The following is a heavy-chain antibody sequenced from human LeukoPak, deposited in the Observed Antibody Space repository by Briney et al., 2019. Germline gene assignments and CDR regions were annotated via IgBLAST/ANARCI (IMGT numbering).Heavy chain of an antibody. CDR3: ARXXXFRXXXGGXYYERPSHGFDI. D-gene: IGHD2-21*02. V-gene: IGHV1-8*01. CDR1: GYTFTRHD. J-gene: IGHJ3*02. Sequence: ASVTVSCKASGYTFTRHDVNWVRQAAGQGLEWMGWMNPKSGNKGYAQKFQGRVTMTTDSSTNTAYMELSSLSSEDTALYYCARXXXFRXXXGGXYYERPSHGFDIWGQGTMVTVSS. CDR2: MNPKSGNK.